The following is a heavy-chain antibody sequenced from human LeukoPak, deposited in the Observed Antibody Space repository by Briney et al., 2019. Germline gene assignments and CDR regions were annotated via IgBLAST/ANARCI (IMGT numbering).Heavy chain of an antibody. CDR1: GDTFSTYA. J-gene: IGHJ6*04. V-gene: IGHV1-69*06. Sequence: SVKVSCKASGDTFSTYAFNWVRQAPGQGLEWTGGIVPISDTTNYAQTLQGRVTITADKSTNTVYMELSSLTSEDTGVYYCARGASVRVFPMSYYYAMDVWGEGTTVIVSS. CDR2: IVPISDTT. D-gene: IGHD2/OR15-2a*01. CDR3: ARGASVRVFPMSYYYAMDV.